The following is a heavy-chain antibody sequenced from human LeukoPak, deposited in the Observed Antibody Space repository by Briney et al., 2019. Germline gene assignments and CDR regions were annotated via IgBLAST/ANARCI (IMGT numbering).Heavy chain of an antibody. V-gene: IGHV4-34*01. CDR3: ARAGLPALDGGNDY. CDR1: GGSFSGYY. Sequence: SETLSLTCAVYGGSFSGYYWSWIRQPPGKGLEWIGEINHSGSTNYNPSLKSRVTISVDTSKNQFSLKLSSVTAADTAVYYCARAGLPALDGGNDYWGQGTLVTVSS. CDR2: INHSGST. D-gene: IGHD4-23*01. J-gene: IGHJ4*02.